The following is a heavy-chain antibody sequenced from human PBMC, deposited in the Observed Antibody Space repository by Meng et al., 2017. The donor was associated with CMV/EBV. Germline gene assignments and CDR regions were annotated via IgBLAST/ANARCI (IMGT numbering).Heavy chain of an antibody. D-gene: IGHD3-22*01. CDR1: GGSFSGYY. V-gene: IGHV4-34*01. J-gene: IGHJ4*02. CDR3: ARVWDSGWDY. Sequence: VQLQPWGAGLLKPSETLSLTLAVYGGSFSGYYWSWIRKPPGKGLEWIGEINHSGSTNYNPSLKSRVTISVDTSKNQFSLKLSSVTAADTAVYYCARVWDSGWDYWGQGTLVTVSS. CDR2: INHSGST.